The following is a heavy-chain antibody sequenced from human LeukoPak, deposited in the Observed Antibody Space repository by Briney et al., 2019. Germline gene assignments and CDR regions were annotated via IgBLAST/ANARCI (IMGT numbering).Heavy chain of an antibody. CDR3: ARGVYDSSGYYPASTDY. CDR2: IYYSGST. Sequence: PSETLSLTCTVSGGSVISGSYYRSWIRQPPGKGLEWIGYIYYSGSTNYNPSLKSRVTISVDTSKNQFSLKLSSVTAADTAVYYCARGVYDSSGYYPASTDYWGQGTLVTVSS. CDR1: GGSVISGSYY. J-gene: IGHJ4*02. D-gene: IGHD3-22*01. V-gene: IGHV4-61*01.